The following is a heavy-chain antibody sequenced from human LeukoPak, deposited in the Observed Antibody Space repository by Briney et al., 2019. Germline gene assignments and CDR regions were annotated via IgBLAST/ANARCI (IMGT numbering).Heavy chain of an antibody. V-gene: IGHV4-31*03. CDR1: GGSISSGGYY. CDR3: ARTRPDSSGYYRPFDY. J-gene: IGHJ4*02. D-gene: IGHD3-22*01. CDR2: IYYSGST. Sequence: SETLSLTCTVSGGSISSGGYYWSWIRQHPGKGLEWIGYIYYSGSTYYNPSLKSRVTISEDTSKNQFSLKLSSVTAADTAVYYCARTRPDSSGYYRPFDYWGQGTLVTVSS.